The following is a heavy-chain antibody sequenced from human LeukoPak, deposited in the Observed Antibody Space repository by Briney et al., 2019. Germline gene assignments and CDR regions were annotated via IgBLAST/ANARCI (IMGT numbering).Heavy chain of an antibody. CDR1: GFTFSSYS. CDR2: ISSSSYI. Sequence: SGGSLRLSCAASGFTFSSYSMNWVRQAPGKGLEWVSSISSSSYIYYADSVKGRFTISRDNAKNSLYLQMNSLRAEDTAVYYCAREGRQWLVPSYYYYGMDVWGQGTTVTVSS. V-gene: IGHV3-21*01. D-gene: IGHD6-19*01. CDR3: AREGRQWLVPSYYYYGMDV. J-gene: IGHJ6*02.